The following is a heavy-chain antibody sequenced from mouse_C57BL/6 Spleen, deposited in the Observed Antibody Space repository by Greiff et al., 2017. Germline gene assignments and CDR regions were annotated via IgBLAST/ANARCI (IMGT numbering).Heavy chain of an antibody. V-gene: IGHV1-26*01. CDR3: TRGDDYFDY. CDR2: INPNNGGT. Sequence: EVQLQQSGPELVKPGASVKISCKASGYTFTDYYMHWVKQSHGKSLEWIGDINPNNGGTSYNQKFKGKATLTVDKSSSTAYMELRSLTSEDSAVYYCTRGDDYFDYWGQGTTLTVSS. J-gene: IGHJ2*01. D-gene: IGHD3-3*01. CDR1: GYTFTDYY.